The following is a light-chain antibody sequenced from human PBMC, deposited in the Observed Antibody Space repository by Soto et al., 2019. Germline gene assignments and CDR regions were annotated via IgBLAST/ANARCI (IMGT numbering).Light chain of an antibody. Sequence: QSVLTQPASVSGSPGQSITISCTGTSSDVGGYNYVSWYQQHPGKAPKLMIYEVTNRPSGVSNRFSGSKSGNTASLTISGLQAEDEADYYCSSYTISSTVVFGGGTKLTVL. CDR3: SSYTISSTVV. V-gene: IGLV2-14*01. J-gene: IGLJ2*01. CDR1: SSDVGGYNY. CDR2: EVT.